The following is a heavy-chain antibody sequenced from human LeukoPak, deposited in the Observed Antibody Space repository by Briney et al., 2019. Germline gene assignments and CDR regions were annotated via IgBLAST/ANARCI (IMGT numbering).Heavy chain of an antibody. J-gene: IGHJ4*02. V-gene: IGHV1-18*01. Sequence: ASVKVSCKASGYTFISYGISWVRQAPGQGLEWMGWISAYNGNTNYAQKLQGRVTMTTDTSTSTAYMELRSLRSDDTALYYCAKDFSSSWYVGRSDYWGQGTLVTVSS. CDR2: ISAYNGNT. D-gene: IGHD6-13*01. CDR3: AKDFSSSWYVGRSDY. CDR1: GYTFISYG.